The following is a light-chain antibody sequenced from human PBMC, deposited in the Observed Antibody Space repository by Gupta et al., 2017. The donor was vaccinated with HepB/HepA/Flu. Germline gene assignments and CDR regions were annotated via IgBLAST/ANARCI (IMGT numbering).Light chain of an antibody. CDR3: AAWDDSLNGMV. CDR2: SNN. V-gene: IGLV1-44*01. Sequence: QSVLNQTPSASGTPGQRVTISCSGSNSNIGRNAVNWYQQFPGTAPKLLVYSNNRRPSGVSDRFSGSKSGTSASLAISGLQSDHEADYYCAAWDDSLNGMVFVGGTKLTVL. J-gene: IGLJ2*01. CDR1: NSNIGRNA.